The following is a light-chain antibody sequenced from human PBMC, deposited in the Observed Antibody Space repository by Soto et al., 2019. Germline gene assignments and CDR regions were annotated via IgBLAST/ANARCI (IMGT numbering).Light chain of an antibody. J-gene: IGKJ4*01. CDR2: KAS. CDR3: QQANSFPLT. CDR1: QTISSW. V-gene: IGKV1-5*03. Sequence: DIQMTQSPSTLSGSVGDRVTITCRASQTISSWLAWYQQKPGKAPKLLIYKASTLKSGVPSRFSGSGSGTDFTLTISSLRPEDFATYYCQQANSFPLTFGGGTKVDIK.